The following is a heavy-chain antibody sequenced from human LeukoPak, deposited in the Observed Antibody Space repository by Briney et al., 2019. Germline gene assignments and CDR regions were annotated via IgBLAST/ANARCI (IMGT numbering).Heavy chain of an antibody. V-gene: IGHV4-61*02. J-gene: IGHJ4*02. CDR1: GGSISSGSYY. Sequence: SETLSLTCTVSGGSISSGSYYWSWIRQPAGKGLEWIGRIYTSGSTNYNPSLKSRATISVDTSKNQLSLKLSSVTAADTAVYYCARHVAVAVTRYYFDYWGQGTLVTVSS. CDR3: ARHVAVAVTRYYFDY. D-gene: IGHD3-22*01. CDR2: IYTSGST.